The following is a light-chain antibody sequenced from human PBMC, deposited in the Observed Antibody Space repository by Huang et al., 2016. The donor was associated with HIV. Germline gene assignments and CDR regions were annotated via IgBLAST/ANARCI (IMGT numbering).Light chain of an antibody. Sequence: EIVMTQSPATLSVSPGERATLSCRASQRVRSTLAWYQQKPGQAPSLLIYGASTRATGIPARFSGSGSGTEFTLTISSLQSEDFAVYYCQHYTNWPPITFGQGTRLEIK. J-gene: IGKJ5*01. CDR1: QRVRST. CDR3: QHYTNWPPIT. CDR2: GAS. V-gene: IGKV3-15*01.